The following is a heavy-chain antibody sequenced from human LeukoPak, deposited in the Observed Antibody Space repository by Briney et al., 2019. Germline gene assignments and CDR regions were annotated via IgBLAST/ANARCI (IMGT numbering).Heavy chain of an antibody. CDR1: GFTFDDYG. J-gene: IGHJ3*02. CDR2: TNWNGGST. Sequence: GGSLRLSCAASGFTFDDYGMSWVRQAPGKGLEWVSGTNWNGGSTGYADSVKGRFTISRDNARNSLYLQMNSLRAEDTALYHCARGRGYSYGRDAFDIWGQGTMVTVSS. CDR3: ARGRGYSYGRDAFDI. V-gene: IGHV3-20*01. D-gene: IGHD5-18*01.